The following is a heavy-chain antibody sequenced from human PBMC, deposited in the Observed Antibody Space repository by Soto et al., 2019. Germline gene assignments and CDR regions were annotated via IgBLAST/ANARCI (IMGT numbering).Heavy chain of an antibody. J-gene: IGHJ4*02. CDR1: GYTFTNFD. Sequence: ASVKVSCKAYGYTFTNFDINWVRLAPGQGLEWVGRISPYNGDTNSAQKFQDRVSMTTDTSTTTAYMELRNLRSDDTAVYYCAREPPDYWGQRTPVTVSS. CDR2: ISPYNGDT. CDR3: AREPPDY. V-gene: IGHV1-18*01.